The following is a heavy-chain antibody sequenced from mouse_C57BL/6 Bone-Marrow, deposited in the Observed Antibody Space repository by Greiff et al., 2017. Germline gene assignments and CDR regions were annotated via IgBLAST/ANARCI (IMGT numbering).Heavy chain of an antibody. CDR2: INPGSGGT. V-gene: IGHV1-54*01. J-gene: IGHJ4*01. CDR3: ARSAYYSNYYAMDY. Sequence: QVQLQQSGAELVRPGTSVKVSCKASGYAFTNYLIEWVKQRPGQGLEWIGVINPGSGGTNYNEKFKGKGTLTADKSSSTAYMQLSSLTSEDSAVYFCARSAYYSNYYAMDYWGQGTSVTVSS. D-gene: IGHD2-5*01. CDR1: GYAFTNYL.